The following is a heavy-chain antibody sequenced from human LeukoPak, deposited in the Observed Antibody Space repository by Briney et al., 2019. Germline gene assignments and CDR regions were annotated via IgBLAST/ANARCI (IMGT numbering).Heavy chain of an antibody. CDR3: AKGIAVAGGGSDY. Sequence: GGSLRLSCAASGFTFSSYAMSWVRQAPGKGLEWVSGISWNSGSIGYADSVKGRFTISRDNAKNSLYLQMNSLRAEDTALYYRAKGIAVAGGGSDYWGQGTLVTVSS. CDR1: GFTFSSYA. D-gene: IGHD6-19*01. CDR2: ISWNSGSI. J-gene: IGHJ4*02. V-gene: IGHV3-9*01.